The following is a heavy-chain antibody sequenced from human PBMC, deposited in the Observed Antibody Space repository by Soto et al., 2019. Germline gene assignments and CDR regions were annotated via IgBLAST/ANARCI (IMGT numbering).Heavy chain of an antibody. CDR3: DCLLDRYNLSWFDP. V-gene: IGHV4-59*01. Sequence: SETLSLTCTVSGGSISSYYWSWIRQPPGKGLEWIGYIYYSGSTNYNPSLKSRVTISVDTSKNQFSLKLSSVTAADTAVYYCDCLLDRYNLSWFDPWGQGTLVTVSS. J-gene: IGHJ5*02. CDR1: GGSISSYY. CDR2: IYYSGST. D-gene: IGHD5-12*01.